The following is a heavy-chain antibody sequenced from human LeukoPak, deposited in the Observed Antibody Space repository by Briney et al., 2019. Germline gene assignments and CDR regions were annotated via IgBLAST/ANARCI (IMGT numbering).Heavy chain of an antibody. D-gene: IGHD4-17*01. J-gene: IGHJ4*02. Sequence: SETLSLTCAVSGYSISSSNWWCWIRQPPGKGLEWIGYISYSGSTYYNPSLKSRVSMSVDTSKNQFSLKVSSVTAVDTAVYYCARATTVTTGVDYWGQGTLVTVSS. V-gene: IGHV4-28*03. CDR1: GYSISSSNW. CDR3: ARATTVTTGVDY. CDR2: ISYSGST.